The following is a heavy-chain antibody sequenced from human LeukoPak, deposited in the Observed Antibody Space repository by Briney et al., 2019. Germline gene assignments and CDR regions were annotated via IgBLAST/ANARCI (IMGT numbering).Heavy chain of an antibody. CDR3: AREPPSCGGDCYDY. CDR2: ISSDGSST. V-gene: IGHV3-74*01. Sequence: PGGSLRLSCAASGFTFSSYWMHWVRQGPGKGLMWVSRISSDGSSTSHADSVKGRFTISRDNAKNTLYLQINSLRAEDTAVYYCAREPPSCGGDCYDYWGQGTLVTVSS. D-gene: IGHD2-21*01. J-gene: IGHJ4*02. CDR1: GFTFSSYW.